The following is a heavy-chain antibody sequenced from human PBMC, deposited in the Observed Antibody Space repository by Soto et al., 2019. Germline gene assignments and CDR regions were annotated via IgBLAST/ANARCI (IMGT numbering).Heavy chain of an antibody. J-gene: IGHJ4*02. CDR2: IYYSGSA. V-gene: IGHV4-59*01. CDR1: GASISSYY. Sequence: QVQLQESGPGLVKPSETLSLTCTVSGASISSYYWSWIRQPPGKGLEWIGYIYYSGSANYNPSRRSRVTISVDTSKNQFSLNLNSVPAADTAVYYCAREYPVHRAYFDYWGQGILVTVSS. CDR3: AREYPVHRAYFDY.